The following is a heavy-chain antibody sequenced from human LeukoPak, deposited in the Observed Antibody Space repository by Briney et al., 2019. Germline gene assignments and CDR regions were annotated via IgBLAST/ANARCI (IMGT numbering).Heavy chain of an antibody. J-gene: IGHJ4*02. Sequence: SETLSLTCTVSGGSISSSSYYWGWIRQPPGKGLEWIGSIYYSGSTYYNPSLKSRVTISVDTSKNQFSLKLSSVTAADTAVYYCARDPVVLPAAIRRYSSSWYLDYWGQGTLVTVSS. CDR2: IYYSGST. V-gene: IGHV4-39*07. CDR1: GGSISSSSYY. CDR3: ARDPVVLPAAIRRYSSSWYLDY. D-gene: IGHD2-2*01.